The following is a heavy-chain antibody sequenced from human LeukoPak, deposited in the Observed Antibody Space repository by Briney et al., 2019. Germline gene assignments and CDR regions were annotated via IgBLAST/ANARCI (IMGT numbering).Heavy chain of an antibody. CDR3: ARASNPDYYGSGTDNWFDP. J-gene: IGHJ5*02. V-gene: IGHV4-38-2*01. CDR2: IYHSGST. D-gene: IGHD3-10*01. Sequence: WVRQPPGKGLEWIGSIYHSGSTYYNPSLKSRVTISVDTSKNQFSLKLSSVTAADTAVYYCARASNPDYYGSGTDNWFDPWGQGTLVTVSS.